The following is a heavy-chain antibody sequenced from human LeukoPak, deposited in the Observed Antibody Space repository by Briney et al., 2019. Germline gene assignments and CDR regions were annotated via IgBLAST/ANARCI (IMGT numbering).Heavy chain of an antibody. Sequence: PSETLSLTCTVSGGSISSYYWSWIRQPAGKGLEWIGHIYTSGSTNYNPSLKSRVTMSVDTSKNQFSLKLSSVTAADTAVYYCASRTKYYYYGMDVWGQGTTVTVSS. D-gene: IGHD3-3*01. V-gene: IGHV4-4*07. CDR1: GGSISSYY. CDR2: IYTSGST. J-gene: IGHJ6*02. CDR3: ASRTKYYYYGMDV.